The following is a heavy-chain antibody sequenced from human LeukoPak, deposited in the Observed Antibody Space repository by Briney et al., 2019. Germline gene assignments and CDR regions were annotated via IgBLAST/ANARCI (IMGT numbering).Heavy chain of an antibody. CDR3: ARVSGMVGATEYYFDY. CDR1: GGSFSGYY. J-gene: IGHJ4*02. CDR2: INHSGST. V-gene: IGHV4-34*01. D-gene: IGHD1-26*01. Sequence: SETLSLTCAVYGGSFSGYYWSWIRQPPGKGLEWIGEINHSGSTNYNPSLKSRVTISVDTSKNQFSLQLNSVTPEDTAVYYCARVSGMVGATEYYFDYWGQGTLVTVSS.